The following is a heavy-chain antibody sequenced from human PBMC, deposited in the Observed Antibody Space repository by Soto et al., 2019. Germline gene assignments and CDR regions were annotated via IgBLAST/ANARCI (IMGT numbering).Heavy chain of an antibody. Sequence: SETLSLTCTVSGGSISSSSYYWGWIRQPPGKGLEWIGSIYYSGSTYYNPSLKSRVTISVDTSKNQFSLKLSSVTAADTAVYYCARVPNPYYYDSSGYYYIDYWGQGTLVTVSS. CDR3: ARVPNPYYYDSSGYYYIDY. CDR2: IYYSGST. J-gene: IGHJ4*02. CDR1: GGSISSSSYY. D-gene: IGHD3-22*01. V-gene: IGHV4-39*01.